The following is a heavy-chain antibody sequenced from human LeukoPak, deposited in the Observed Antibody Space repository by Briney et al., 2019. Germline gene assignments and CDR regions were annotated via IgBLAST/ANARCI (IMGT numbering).Heavy chain of an antibody. D-gene: IGHD5-24*01. CDR1: GGTFSSYA. CDR3: ASEIRRDGCNWDDAFDI. CDR2: IIPIFGTA. Sequence: ASVKVSCKASGGTFSSYAISWVRQAPGQGLEWMGRIIPIFGTANYAQKFQGRVTITTDESTSTAYMELSSLRSEDTAVYYCASEIRRDGCNWDDAFDIWGQGTMVTVSS. V-gene: IGHV1-69*05. J-gene: IGHJ3*02.